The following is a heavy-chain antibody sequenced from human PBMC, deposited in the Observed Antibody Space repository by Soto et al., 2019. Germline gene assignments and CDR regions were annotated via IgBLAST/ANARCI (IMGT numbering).Heavy chain of an antibody. V-gene: IGHV1-18*01. CDR1: GYTFTNYG. CDR2: INVYNGNT. J-gene: IGHJ5*02. CDR3: ARVRNYGDSDPFDP. D-gene: IGHD4-17*01. Sequence: ASVKVSCKASGYTFTNYGISWVRQAPGQGLEWMGWINVYNGNTKYAQKVQGRVTMTTDTSTSTAYMELSSVTAADTAVYYCARVRNYGDSDPFDPWGQGTLVTVSS.